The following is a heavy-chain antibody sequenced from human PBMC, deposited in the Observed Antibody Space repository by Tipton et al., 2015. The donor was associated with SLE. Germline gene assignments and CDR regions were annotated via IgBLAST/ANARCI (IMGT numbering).Heavy chain of an antibody. CDR2: INIDGSSI. CDR3: ARGKSSFDY. CDR1: GFTFSTYW. V-gene: IGHV3-74*01. Sequence: LSLTCAASGFTFSTYWMHWVRQAPGKGLEWVSRINIDGSSISSADSVKGRFTISRDNAKNTLYLQMNSLRAEDTAVYYCARGKSSFDYWGQGTLVTVSS. J-gene: IGHJ4*02.